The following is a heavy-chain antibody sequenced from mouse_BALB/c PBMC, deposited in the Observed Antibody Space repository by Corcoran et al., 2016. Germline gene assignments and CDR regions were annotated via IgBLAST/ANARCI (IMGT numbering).Heavy chain of an antibody. CDR2: IYPFKDVT. J-gene: IGHJ2*01. Sequence: GTELVKPGASVKMSCKASGYTFTSYVMHWVKLKPGQGLEWIGYIYPFKDVTKYNENFKGKATLTSDKSSSTAYMVLSSLTSEDSAVYYCVREVPGGYPFDYWGQGTTLTVSS. CDR1: GYTFTSYV. D-gene: IGHD2-2*01. CDR3: VREVPGGYPFDY. V-gene: IGHV1S136*01.